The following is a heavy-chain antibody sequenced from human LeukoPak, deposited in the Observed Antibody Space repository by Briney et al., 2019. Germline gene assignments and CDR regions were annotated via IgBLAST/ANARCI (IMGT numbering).Heavy chain of an antibody. CDR1: GFTFSSYW. CDR2: INSDGSST. D-gene: IGHD3-22*01. V-gene: IGHV3-74*01. Sequence: GGSLRPSCAASGFTFSSYWMHWVRQAPGKGLVWVSRINSDGSSTSYADSVKGRFTISRDNAKNTLYLQMNSLRAEDTAVYYCAQKPYYDSSGYYSAWGQGTLVTVSS. J-gene: IGHJ5*02. CDR3: AQKPYYDSSGYYSA.